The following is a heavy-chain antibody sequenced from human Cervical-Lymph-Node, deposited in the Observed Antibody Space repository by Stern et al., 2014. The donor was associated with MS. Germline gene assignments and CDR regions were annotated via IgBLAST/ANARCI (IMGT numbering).Heavy chain of an antibody. CDR1: GFTFSSYT. CDR3: VRDTGWLDL. V-gene: IGHV3-21*01. J-gene: IGHJ5*02. Sequence: VQLVEPGGGLVKPGGSLTVSCAASGFTFSSYTMDWVRQAPGKGLEWVSSISTSSGYIHYADSVKGRFTISRDNAKHSLYLQMNSLRAEDTAVYFCVRDTGWLDLWGQGTLVTVSS. D-gene: IGHD4-11*01. CDR2: ISTSSGYI.